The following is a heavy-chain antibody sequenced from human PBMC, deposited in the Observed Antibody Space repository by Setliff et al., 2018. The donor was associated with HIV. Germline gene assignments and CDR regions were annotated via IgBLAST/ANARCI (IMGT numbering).Heavy chain of an antibody. J-gene: IGHJ4*02. CDR3: AGGPGTTSIDY. V-gene: IGHV4-34*01. CDR1: GGSFSGYY. Sequence: SETLSLTCAVYGGSFSGYYWSWIRQPPGKGLEWIGEINHSGSTNYNMSLWSRVTISLDASRNQFSLELISVTAADTAVYYCAGGPGTTSIDYWAQGTLVTFSS. CDR2: INHSGST. D-gene: IGHD1-26*01.